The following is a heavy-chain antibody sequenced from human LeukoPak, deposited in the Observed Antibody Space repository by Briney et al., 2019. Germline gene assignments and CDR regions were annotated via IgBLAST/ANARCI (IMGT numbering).Heavy chain of an antibody. CDR3: ARDGSSGSGDY. CDR1: VYTFTSYH. CDR2: INPSGGTT. D-gene: IGHD3-22*01. V-gene: IGHV1-46*01. Sequence: GASVKVSCKASVYTFTSYHMHWVRQAPGQGLEWMGMINPSGGTTSYAQKFQGRVTMTRDTSTSTVYMELSSLRSEDTAVYYCARDGSSGSGDYWGQGALVAVSS. J-gene: IGHJ4*02.